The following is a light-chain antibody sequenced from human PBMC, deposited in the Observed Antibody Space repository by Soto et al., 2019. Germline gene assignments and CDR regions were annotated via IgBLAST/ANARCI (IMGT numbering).Light chain of an antibody. J-gene: IGLJ2*01. CDR1: ASNIGSNP. CDR3: AAWDVSLNVVV. Sequence: QSVVTQPPSASGTPGQRVTISCSGSASNIGSNPVNWYQHLPGTAPKLLIYSSSHRPSGVPDRSSGSKSGTSASLAISGLQSGDEADYYCAAWDVSLNVVVFGGGTKVTVL. V-gene: IGLV1-44*01. CDR2: SSS.